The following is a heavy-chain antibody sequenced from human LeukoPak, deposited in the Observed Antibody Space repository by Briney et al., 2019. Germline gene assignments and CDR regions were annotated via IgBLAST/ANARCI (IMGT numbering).Heavy chain of an antibody. J-gene: IGHJ6*03. CDR2: ISSSSSTI. Sequence: GGSLRLSCAASGLTFSSYSMNWVRQAPGKGLEWVSYISSSSSTIYYADSVKGRFTISKDNAKNSLYLQMNSLRAEDTAVYYCARGRYYMDVWGKGTTVTVSS. CDR3: ARGRYYMDV. V-gene: IGHV3-48*01. CDR1: GLTFSSYS.